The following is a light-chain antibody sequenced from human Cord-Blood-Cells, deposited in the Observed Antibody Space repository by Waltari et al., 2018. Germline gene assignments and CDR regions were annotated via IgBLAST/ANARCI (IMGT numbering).Light chain of an antibody. CDR2: WAA. CDR1: QSVLYSSNNKNY. V-gene: IGKV4-1*01. J-gene: IGKJ2*01. Sequence: DIVMTQSPDSLAVSLGARAPLNGKSSQSVLYSSNNKNYLAWYQQKPGQPPKLLIYWAATRESGVPDRFSGSGSGTDFTLTISSLQAEDVAVYYCQQYYSTPYTFGQGTKLEIK. CDR3: QQYYSTPYT.